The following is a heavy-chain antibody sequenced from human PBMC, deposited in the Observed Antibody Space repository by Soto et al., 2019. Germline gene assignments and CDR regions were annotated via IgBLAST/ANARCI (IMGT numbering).Heavy chain of an antibody. D-gene: IGHD6-13*01. CDR3: ARDLPDHSSGYLYYYYGMDV. J-gene: IGHJ6*02. Sequence: GGSLRLSCAASGFTFSSYAMHWVRQAPGKGLEWVAVISYDGSNKYYADSVKGRFTISRDNSKNTPYLQMNSLRAEGTAVYYCARDLPDHSSGYLYYYYGMDVWGQGTTVTVSS. CDR2: ISYDGSNK. CDR1: GFTFSSYA. V-gene: IGHV3-30-3*01.